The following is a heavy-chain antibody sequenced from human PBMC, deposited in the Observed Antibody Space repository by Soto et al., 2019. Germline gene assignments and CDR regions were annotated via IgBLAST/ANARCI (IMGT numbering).Heavy chain of an antibody. CDR3: VRSVIDYYYYYYMDV. J-gene: IGHJ6*03. CDR2: ISSSSSTI. D-gene: IGHD3-22*01. V-gene: IGHV3-48*01. CDR1: GFTFSSYS. Sequence: GGSLRLSCAASGFTFSSYSMNWVRQAPGKGLEWVSYISSSSSTIYYADSVKGRFTISRDNAKNSLYLQMNSLRAEDTAVYYCVRSVIDYYYYYYMDVWGKGTTVTVSS.